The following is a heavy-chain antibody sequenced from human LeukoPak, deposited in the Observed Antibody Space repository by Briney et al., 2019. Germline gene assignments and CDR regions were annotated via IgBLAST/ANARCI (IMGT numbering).Heavy chain of an antibody. V-gene: IGHV4-59*08. CDR1: GGSMSSYY. D-gene: IGHD2-2*01. Sequence: SETLSLTCTVSGGSMSSYYWSWIRQSPGRGLEWIGYIYYSGSTNYNPSLKSRVTISVDTSKNQFSLKLSSVTAADTAVYYCARGPTYQPIDYWGQGTLVTVSS. CDR2: IYYSGST. J-gene: IGHJ4*02. CDR3: ARGPTYQPIDY.